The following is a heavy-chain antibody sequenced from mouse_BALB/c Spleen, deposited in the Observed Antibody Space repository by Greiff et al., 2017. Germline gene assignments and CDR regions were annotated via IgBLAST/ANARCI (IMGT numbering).Heavy chain of an antibody. J-gene: IGHJ3*01. Sequence: DVMLVESGGGLVQPGGSRKLSCAASGFTFSSFGMHWVRQAPEKGLEWVAYISSGSSTIYYADTVKGRFTISRDNPKNTLFLQMTSLRSEDTAMYYCARRDWFAYWGQGTLVTVSA. CDR1: GFTFSSFG. CDR2: ISSGSSTI. V-gene: IGHV5-17*02. CDR3: ARRDWFAY.